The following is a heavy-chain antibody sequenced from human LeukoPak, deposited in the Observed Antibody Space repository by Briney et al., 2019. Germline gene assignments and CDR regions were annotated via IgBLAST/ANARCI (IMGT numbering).Heavy chain of an antibody. J-gene: IGHJ3*01. CDR2: IKEDGSDI. Sequence: GGSLRLSCEASGFTFSNYWMTWVRQAPGRGLEWVASIKEDGSDIYYVDSVKGRFTISRDNTKNSLYLQMDSLRAEDTAVYYCARGFRAFDFWAQGTMVTVSS. CDR3: ARGFRAFDF. V-gene: IGHV3-7*02. CDR1: GFTFSNYW.